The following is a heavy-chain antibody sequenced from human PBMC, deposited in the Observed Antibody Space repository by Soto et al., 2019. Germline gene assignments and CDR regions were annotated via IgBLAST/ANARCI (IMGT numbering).Heavy chain of an antibody. CDR1: GFTFSNYY. CDR3: ARHFVVVAPFDY. D-gene: IGHD2-15*01. CDR2: ISSSGTSI. Sequence: GGSLRLSCAASGFTFSNYYMSWIRQAPGKGLEWVSCISSSGTSIYYADSVKGRFTVSRDNAKNSLYLQMNSLRAEDTAVYYCARHFVVVAPFDYWGQGTLVTVSS. J-gene: IGHJ4*02. V-gene: IGHV3-11*01.